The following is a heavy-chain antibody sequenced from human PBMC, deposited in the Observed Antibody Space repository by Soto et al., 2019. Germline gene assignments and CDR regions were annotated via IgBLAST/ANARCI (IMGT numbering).Heavy chain of an antibody. CDR2: IWYDGSNK. V-gene: IGHV3-33*01. CDR3: ARDMHRWGGYCSSTSCYHPCDY. Sequence: GGSLRLSCAASGFTFSSYGMHWVRQAPGKGLEWVAVIWYDGSNKYYADSVKGRFTISRDNSKNTLYLQMNSLRAEDTAVYYCARDMHRWGGYCSSTSCYHPCDYWGQGTLVTVS. D-gene: IGHD2-2*01. CDR1: GFTFSSYG. J-gene: IGHJ4*02.